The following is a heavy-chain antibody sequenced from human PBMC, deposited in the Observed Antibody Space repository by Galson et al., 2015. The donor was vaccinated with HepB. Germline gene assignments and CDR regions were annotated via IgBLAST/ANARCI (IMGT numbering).Heavy chain of an antibody. V-gene: IGHV3-11*06. CDR1: GFTFSGYY. CDR3: ASPTGGGYYYGSGSNYYYGMDV. D-gene: IGHD3-10*01. Sequence: SLRLSCAASGFTFSGYYMSWIRQAPGKGLEWVSYISSSSSYTNYADSVKGRFTISRDNAKNSLYLQMNSLRAEDTAVYYCASPTGGGYYYGSGSNYYYGMDVWGQGTTVTVSS. CDR2: ISSSSSYT. J-gene: IGHJ6*02.